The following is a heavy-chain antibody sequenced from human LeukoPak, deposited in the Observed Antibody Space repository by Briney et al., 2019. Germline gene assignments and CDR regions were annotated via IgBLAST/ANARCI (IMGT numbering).Heavy chain of an antibody. CDR1: GFTFGDYG. V-gene: IGHV3-11*01. D-gene: IGHD4-23*01. CDR2: ISTRDNTI. CDR3: ARGARWAYYFDY. Sequence: GGSLRLSCAASGFTFGDYGMSWVRQAPGKGLEWLSYISTRDNTIQYADSVKGRFTISRDNANNSVFLQMNNLRAEDSAIYYCARGARWAYYFDYWGQGSLVTVSS. J-gene: IGHJ4*02.